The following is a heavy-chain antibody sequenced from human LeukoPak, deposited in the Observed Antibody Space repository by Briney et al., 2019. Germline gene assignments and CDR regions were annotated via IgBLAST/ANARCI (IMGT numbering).Heavy chain of an antibody. CDR2: IYPGDSNV. D-gene: IGHD3-10*02. J-gene: IGHJ4*02. V-gene: IGHV5-51*01. CDR1: GYSFTSYW. Sequence: GESLKISCKGYGYSFTSYWIGWVRHMPGKGLEWMGIIYPGDSNVKYSPPFKGQVTISADKSVSTAYLQWSSLKASDTAMYYCTRQMLTTASPIDYWGQGTLVTVSS. CDR3: TRQMLTTASPIDY.